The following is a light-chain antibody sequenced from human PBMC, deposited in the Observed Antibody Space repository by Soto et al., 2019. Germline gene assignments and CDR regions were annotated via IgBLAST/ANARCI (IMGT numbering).Light chain of an antibody. Sequence: QSALTQPRSVSGSPGQSVTISCTGTSSDVGGYNYVSWYQQHPGKAPKVMIYDVSKRPSGVPDRFSGSKSGNTASLTISGLKAEDEADYYCCSYAGSYSLLFGGWTKVTVL. J-gene: IGLJ2*01. CDR2: DVS. V-gene: IGLV2-11*01. CDR3: CSYAGSYSLL. CDR1: SSDVGGYNY.